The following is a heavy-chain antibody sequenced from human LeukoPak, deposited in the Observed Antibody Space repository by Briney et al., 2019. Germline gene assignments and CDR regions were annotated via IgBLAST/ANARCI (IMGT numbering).Heavy chain of an antibody. V-gene: IGHV3-30*03. CDR2: ITYDGSNK. D-gene: IGHD6-19*01. CDR3: ARTYSSGWSVDY. CDR1: GFTFSSYG. J-gene: IGHJ4*02. Sequence: GGSLRLSCAASGFTFSSYGMHWVRQAPGKGLEWVAVITYDGSNKYYADSVKGRFTISRDNTKNTLYLQMNSLRVEDTAVYYCARTYSSGWSVDYWGQGTLVTVSS.